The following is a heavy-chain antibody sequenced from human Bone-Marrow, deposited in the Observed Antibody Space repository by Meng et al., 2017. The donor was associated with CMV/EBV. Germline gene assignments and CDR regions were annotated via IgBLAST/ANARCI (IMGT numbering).Heavy chain of an antibody. Sequence: ASVKVSCKASGYTFTSYGISWVRQAPGQGLEWMGWISAYNGNPNYAQKLQGRVTLTTDTSTSTAYMELRSLRSDDTAVYYCARGPRLGGDCRSTSCHTGLGLDVWGQGPTVTVSS. D-gene: IGHD2-2*02. J-gene: IGHJ6*02. CDR2: ISAYNGNP. CDR1: GYTFTSYG. V-gene: IGHV1-18*01. CDR3: ARGPRLGGDCRSTSCHTGLGLDV.